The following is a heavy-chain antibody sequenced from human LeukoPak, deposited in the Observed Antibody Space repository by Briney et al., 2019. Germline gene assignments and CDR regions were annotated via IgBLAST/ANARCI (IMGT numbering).Heavy chain of an antibody. CDR2: IYPGDSDT. J-gene: IGHJ5*02. D-gene: IGHD1-1*01. CDR3: ARLSPYKGSSFDP. V-gene: IGHV5-51*01. Sequence: GESLKISCKGSGYSLTSYWIGWVRQMPGKGLEWMGIIYPGDSDTRYSPSFQGQVTISADKSISTAYLQWSSLKASDTAMYYCARLSPYKGSSFDPWGQGTLVTVSS. CDR1: GYSLTSYW.